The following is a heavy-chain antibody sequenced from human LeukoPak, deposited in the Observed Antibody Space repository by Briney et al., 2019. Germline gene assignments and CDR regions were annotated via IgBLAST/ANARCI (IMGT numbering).Heavy chain of an antibody. CDR3: ARGKKLTVVVPAARSARYYYYYMAV. CDR2: MNPNSGNT. V-gene: IGHV1-8*03. D-gene: IGHD2-2*01. J-gene: IGHJ6*03. Sequence: GASVKVSCKASGYTFTSYDINWVRQATGQGLEWMGWMNPNSGNTGYAQKFQGRVTITRNTSISTAYMELSSLRSEDTAVYYCARGKKLTVVVPAARSARYYYYYMAVWGKGTTVTVSS. CDR1: GYTFTSYD.